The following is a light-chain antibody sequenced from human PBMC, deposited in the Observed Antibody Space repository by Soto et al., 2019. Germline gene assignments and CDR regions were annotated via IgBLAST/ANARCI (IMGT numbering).Light chain of an antibody. CDR1: QSVSSSY. CDR2: GAS. CDR3: QQYYSTPPVT. J-gene: IGKJ3*01. V-gene: IGKV3-20*01. Sequence: EIVLTQSPGTLSLSPGERATLSCRASQSVSSSYLAWYQQKPGQAPRLLIYGASSRATGIPDRFSGSGSGTDFTLTISSLQAEDVAVYYCQQYYSTPPVTFGPGTKVDIK.